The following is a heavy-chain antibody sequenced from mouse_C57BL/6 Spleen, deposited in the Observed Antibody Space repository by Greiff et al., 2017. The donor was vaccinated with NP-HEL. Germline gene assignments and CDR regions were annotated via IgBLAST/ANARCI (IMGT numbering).Heavy chain of an antibody. V-gene: IGHV1-80*01. J-gene: IGHJ3*01. CDR2: IYPGDGDT. CDR3: ARLPRFAY. CDR1: GYAFSSYW. Sequence: QVQLKESGAELVKPGASVKISCKASGYAFSSYWMNWVKQRPGKGLEWIGQIYPGDGDTNYNGKFKGKATLTADKSSSTAYMQLSSLTSEDAAVYFCARLPRFAYWGQGTLVTVSA.